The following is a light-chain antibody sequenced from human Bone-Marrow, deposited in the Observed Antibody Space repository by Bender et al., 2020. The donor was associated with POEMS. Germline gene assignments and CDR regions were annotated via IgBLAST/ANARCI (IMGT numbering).Light chain of an antibody. V-gene: IGLV1-44*01. CDR1: NSNIGTNA. CDR2: SDN. Sequence: QSVLTQPPSASGTPGQRVTISCSGSNSNIGTNAVNWYQQFPGAAPKLLIYSDNQRPSGVPDRFYAYKSGTPASLAISGLQSEDEADYYCAAWDAGLSGRVFGGGTKLTVL. J-gene: IGLJ3*02. CDR3: AAWDAGLSGRV.